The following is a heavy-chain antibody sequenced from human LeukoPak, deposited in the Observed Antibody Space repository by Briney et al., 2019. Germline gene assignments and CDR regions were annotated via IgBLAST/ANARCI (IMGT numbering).Heavy chain of an antibody. D-gene: IGHD5-18*01. CDR3: AREAGGYSYGYSG. CDR2: IKQDGSEK. CDR1: GFTFSSYS. J-gene: IGHJ4*02. V-gene: IGHV3-7*01. Sequence: PGGSLRLSCAASGFTFSSYSMSWVRQAPGKGLEWVANIKQDGSEKYYVDSVKGRFTISRGNAKNSLYLQMNSLRAEDTAAYYCAREAGGYSYGYSGWGQGTLVTVSS.